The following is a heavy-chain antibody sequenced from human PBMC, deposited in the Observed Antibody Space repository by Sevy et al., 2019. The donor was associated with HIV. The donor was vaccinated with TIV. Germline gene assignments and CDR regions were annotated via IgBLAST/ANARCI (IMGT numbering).Heavy chain of an antibody. V-gene: IGHV4-38-2*01. D-gene: IGHD3-10*01. J-gene: IGHJ4*02. Sequence: SETLSLNCAVSGYSISSGYYWGWIRQPPGKGLEWIGNIYHSGNIAYNPSLKTRVTISVDTSKNQFSLKLSSVTAADTAVYYCARVLYDSGSYYPMYLDYWGQGTLVTVSS. CDR3: ARVLYDSGSYYPMYLDY. CDR2: IYHSGNI. CDR1: GYSISSGYY.